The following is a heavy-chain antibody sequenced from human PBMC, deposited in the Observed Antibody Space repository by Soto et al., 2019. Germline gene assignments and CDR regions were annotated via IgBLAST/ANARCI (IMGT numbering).Heavy chain of an antibody. CDR2: ISAGGGST. Sequence: GESLKISCAASGFTFSNFAMSWVRQAPGKGLEWVSTISAGGGSTYYADSVEGRFTISRDSSKNTLYLQMNSLRVDDTALYYCATSGRTAYSDYHYAWGQGTLVTVSS. D-gene: IGHD5-12*01. V-gene: IGHV3-23*01. CDR1: GFTFSNFA. J-gene: IGHJ5*02. CDR3: ATSGRTAYSDYHYA.